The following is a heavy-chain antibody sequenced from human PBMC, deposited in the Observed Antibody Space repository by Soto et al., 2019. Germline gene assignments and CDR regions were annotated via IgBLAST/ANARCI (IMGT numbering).Heavy chain of an antibody. Sequence: DSVKGRFTISRDNSKTTLYLQMNSLRAEDTAVYYCARRDSSGYDGFDIWGQGTMVTVSS. CDR3: ARRDSSGYDGFDI. D-gene: IGHD3-22*01. J-gene: IGHJ3*02. V-gene: IGHV3-30*07.